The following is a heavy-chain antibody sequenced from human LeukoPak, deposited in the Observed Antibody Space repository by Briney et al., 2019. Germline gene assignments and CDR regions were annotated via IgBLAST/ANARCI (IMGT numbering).Heavy chain of an antibody. V-gene: IGHV3-30-3*01. J-gene: IGHJ3*02. CDR2: ISYDGSNK. CDR1: GFTFSSYA. D-gene: IGHD3-3*01. CDR3: ARVYYDFWSGPRI. Sequence: GGSLRLSCAASGFTFSSYAMHWVRQAPGKGLEWVAVISYDGSNKYYADSVKGRFTISRDNSKNTLYLQMNSLRAEDTAVYYCARVYYDFWSGPRIWGQGTMVTVSS.